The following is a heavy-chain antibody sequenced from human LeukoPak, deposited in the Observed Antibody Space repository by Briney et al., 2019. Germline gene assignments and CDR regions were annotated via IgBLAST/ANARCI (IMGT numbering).Heavy chain of an antibody. J-gene: IGHJ4*02. Sequence: SVKVSCKASGGTSSSYAISWVRQAPGQGLEWMGGIIPIFGTTNYAQKFQGRVTITADESTSTAYMELSSLRSEDTAVYYCARDGSSIAARRPFDYWGQGTLVTVSS. CDR1: GGTSSSYA. V-gene: IGHV1-69*13. CDR2: IIPIFGTT. CDR3: ARDGSSIAARRPFDY. D-gene: IGHD6-6*01.